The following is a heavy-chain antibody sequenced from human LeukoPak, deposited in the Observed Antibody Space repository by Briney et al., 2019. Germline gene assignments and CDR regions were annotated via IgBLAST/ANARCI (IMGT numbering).Heavy chain of an antibody. CDR2: INHSGST. J-gene: IGHJ4*02. D-gene: IGHD4-23*01. V-gene: IGHV4-34*01. CDR1: SGSFRGYY. CDR3: ARARGYYGGLANY. Sequence: PSETLSLTCAVYSGSFRGYYWSWIRQPPGKGLEWIGEINHSGSTNYNPSLKSRVTISVDTSKNQFSLKLSSVTAADTAVYYCARARGYYGGLANYWGQGTLVTVSS.